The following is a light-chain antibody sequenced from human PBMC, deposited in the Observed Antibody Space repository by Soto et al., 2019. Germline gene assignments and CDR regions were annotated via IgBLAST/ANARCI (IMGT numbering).Light chain of an antibody. CDR3: SSYISTNTPLV. CDR1: SSDVGGYNY. Sequence: QSALTQPASVSGSPGQSITISCTGASSDVGGYNYVSWYQQHPGKAPKLIIYDVSYRPSGVSNRFSGSKSGNTASLTISGRQAEDDDDDHCSSYISTNTPLVFGTGTKLTVL. CDR2: DVS. J-gene: IGLJ1*01. V-gene: IGLV2-14*03.